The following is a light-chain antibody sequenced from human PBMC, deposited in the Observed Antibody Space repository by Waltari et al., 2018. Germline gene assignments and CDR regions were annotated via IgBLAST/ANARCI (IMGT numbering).Light chain of an antibody. CDR1: QSVSSN. CDR2: GAS. J-gene: IGKJ2*01. CDR3: QQYNNWPQT. Sequence: EIVLPPTPATLSVSPGERAPLTCRASQSVSSNLAWYQQKPGQAPRLLIYGASARATGIPARFSGSGSGTEFTLTISSLQSEDFAVYYCQQYNNWPQTFGQGTKLEIK. V-gene: IGKV3-15*01.